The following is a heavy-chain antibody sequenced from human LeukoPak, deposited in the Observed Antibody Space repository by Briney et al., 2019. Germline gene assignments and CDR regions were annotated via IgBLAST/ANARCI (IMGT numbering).Heavy chain of an antibody. J-gene: IGHJ2*01. D-gene: IGHD2-15*01. CDR1: GGSISSYY. CDR3: ASPRDVVVVVAATAGYFDL. Sequence: SETLSLTCTVSGGSISSYYWSWIRQPAGKGLEWIGRIYTSGSTNYNPSLKSRVTMSVDTSKNQFSLKLSSVTAADTAVYYCASPRDVVVVVAATAGYFDLWGRGTLVTVSS. V-gene: IGHV4-4*07. CDR2: IYTSGST.